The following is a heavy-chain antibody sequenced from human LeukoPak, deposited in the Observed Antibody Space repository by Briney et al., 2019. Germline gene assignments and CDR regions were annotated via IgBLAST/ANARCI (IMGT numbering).Heavy chain of an antibody. CDR2: ISPSGGIT. CDR1: GFTFSSYS. CDR3: AKDPMIVVVTPVY. J-gene: IGHJ4*02. D-gene: IGHD3-22*01. Sequence: GGSLRLSCAASGFTFSSYSMNWVRQAPGKGLEWVSGISPSGGITYYTDSVKGRFTISRDNSKNTVSLQMNSLRGEDTAVYYCAKDPMIVVVTPVYWGQGTLVTVSS. V-gene: IGHV3-23*01.